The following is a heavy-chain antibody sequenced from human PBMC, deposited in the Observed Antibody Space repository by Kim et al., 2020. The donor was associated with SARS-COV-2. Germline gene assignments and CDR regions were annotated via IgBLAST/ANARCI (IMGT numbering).Heavy chain of an antibody. CDR2: INSDGSIT. CDR3: ARAYTAPDH. Sequence: GGSLRLSCVASGFTFSDYFMHWVRQAPGKGLVWLSRINSDGSITDYADSVKGRFTISRDNAKNTLFLQMSSLRAADTAVYFCARAYTAPDHWGQGTLVTVSS. D-gene: IGHD5-18*01. J-gene: IGHJ4*02. CDR1: GFTFSDYF. V-gene: IGHV3-74*01.